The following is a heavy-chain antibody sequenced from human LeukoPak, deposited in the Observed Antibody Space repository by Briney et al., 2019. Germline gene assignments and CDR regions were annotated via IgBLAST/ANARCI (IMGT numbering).Heavy chain of an antibody. D-gene: IGHD1-26*01. CDR1: GFTFSTYT. V-gene: IGHV3-21*01. Sequence: PGGSLRLSCAASGFTFSTYTMTWVRQAPGKGLEWVSSISSSGSYIYYADSVKGRFTISRDSAKNSLFLQMNSLRAEDTAVYYCARGYRIWGQGTMVTVSS. J-gene: IGHJ3*02. CDR3: ARGYRI. CDR2: ISSSGSYI.